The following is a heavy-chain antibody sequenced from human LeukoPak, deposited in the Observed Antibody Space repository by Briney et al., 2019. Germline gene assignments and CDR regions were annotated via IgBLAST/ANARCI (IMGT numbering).Heavy chain of an antibody. D-gene: IGHD6-19*01. CDR2: IYLGDSDT. V-gene: IGHV5-51*01. CDR3: ARSGGSGWDEGFDY. J-gene: IGHJ4*02. CDR1: GYRFSSYW. Sequence: PGESLKISCKGSGYRFSSYWIAWVRQMPGKGLEWMGIIYLGDSDTRYSQSFQGQVTISADKSISTAYLQWSSLKASDTATYYCARSGGSGWDEGFDYWGQGTLVTVSS.